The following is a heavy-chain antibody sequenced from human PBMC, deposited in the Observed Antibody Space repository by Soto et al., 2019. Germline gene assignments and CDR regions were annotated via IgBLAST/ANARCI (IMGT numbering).Heavy chain of an antibody. D-gene: IGHD6-13*01. Sequence: GGSLRLSCAASGFTFSSYGMHWVRQAPGKGLEWVAVIWYDGSNKYYADSVKGRFTISRDNSKNTLYLQMNSLRAEDTAVYYCAKPSRGSSSWSRFDYWGQGTQVTVSS. J-gene: IGHJ4*02. V-gene: IGHV3-33*06. CDR3: AKPSRGSSSWSRFDY. CDR2: IWYDGSNK. CDR1: GFTFSSYG.